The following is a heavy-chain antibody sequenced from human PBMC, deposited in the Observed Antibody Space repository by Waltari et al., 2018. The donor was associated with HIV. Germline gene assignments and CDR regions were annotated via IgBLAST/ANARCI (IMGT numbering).Heavy chain of an antibody. J-gene: IGHJ2*01. CDR1: GGPVSSSSYF. V-gene: IGHV4-39*01. CDR2: IYYTGRA. Sequence: LQLQESGPGLVKPSETLSLTCTVSGGPVSSSSYFWGWIRQPPGKGLEWIGRIYYTGRAYYNPSLKSRVTISVDTSKNQFSLKVTSVTAADTAVYYCARHALRVGAAYWNFDLWGRGTLVTVSS. CDR3: ARHALRVGAAYWNFDL. D-gene: IGHD1-26*01.